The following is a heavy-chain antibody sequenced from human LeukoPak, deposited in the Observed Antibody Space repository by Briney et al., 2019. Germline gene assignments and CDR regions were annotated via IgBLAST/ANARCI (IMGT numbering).Heavy chain of an antibody. CDR3: ARLGSYYYDSSGYYYEGYFFDY. J-gene: IGHJ4*02. CDR1: GGSISSYY. D-gene: IGHD3-22*01. Sequence: SETLSLTCTVSGGSISSYYWSWIRQPPGKGLEWIGYIYYSGSTNYNPSLKSRVTISVDTSKNQFSLKLSSVTAADTAVYYCARLGSYYYDSSGYYYEGYFFDYGGQGTLVTVSS. CDR2: IYYSGST. V-gene: IGHV4-59*08.